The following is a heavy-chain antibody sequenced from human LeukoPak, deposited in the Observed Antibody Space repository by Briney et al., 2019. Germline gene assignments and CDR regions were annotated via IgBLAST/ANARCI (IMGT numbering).Heavy chain of an antibody. CDR2: IYPGDSDT. V-gene: IGHV5-51*01. D-gene: IGHD6-13*01. CDR3: ARTPQYSSSWYGDNWFDP. J-gene: IGHJ5*02. Sequence: GESLKTPLKGSGYSFTSYWIGWVRQMPGKGLEWMGIIYPGDSDTRYSTPFQGQVTISADKSIGTAYLQWSSRKASDTAMYYCARTPQYSSSWYGDNWFDPWGQGNLVTVSS. CDR1: GYSFTSYW.